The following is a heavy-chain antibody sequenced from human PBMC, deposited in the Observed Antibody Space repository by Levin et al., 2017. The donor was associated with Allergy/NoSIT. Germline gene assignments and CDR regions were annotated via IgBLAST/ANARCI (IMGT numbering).Heavy chain of an antibody. D-gene: IGHD6-19*01. J-gene: IGHJ4*02. CDR3: AKDSGWGGSFDY. V-gene: IGHV3-23*01. CDR1: GFTFSSYA. CDR2: ISGSGGST. Sequence: AGGSLRLSCAASGFTFSSYAMSWVRQAPGKGLEWVSAISGSGGSTYYADSVKGRFTISRDNSKNTLYLQMNSLRAEDTAVYYCAKDSGWGGSFDYWGQGTLVTVSS.